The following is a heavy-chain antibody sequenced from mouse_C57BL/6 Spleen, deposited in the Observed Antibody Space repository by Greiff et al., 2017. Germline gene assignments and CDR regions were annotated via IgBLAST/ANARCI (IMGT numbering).Heavy chain of an antibody. CDR1: GYAFSSYW. J-gene: IGHJ3*01. D-gene: IGHD3-1*01. CDR3: ARDDRGPWFAY. CDR2: IYPGDGDT. V-gene: IGHV1-80*01. Sequence: VKLVESGAELVKPGASVKISCKASGYAFSSYWMNWVKQRPGKGLEWIGQIYPGDGDTNYNGKFKGKATLTADKSSSTAYMQLSSLTSEDSAVYFCARDDRGPWFAYWGQGTLVTVSA.